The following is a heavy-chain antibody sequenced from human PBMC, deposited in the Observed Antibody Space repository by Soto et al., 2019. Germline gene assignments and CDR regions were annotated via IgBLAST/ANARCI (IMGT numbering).Heavy chain of an antibody. V-gene: IGHV3-30-3*01. D-gene: IGHD3-10*01. Sequence: QVQLVESGGGVVQPGRSLRLSCAASGFTFSSYAMHWVRQAPGKGLEWVAVISYDGSNKYYADSVKGRFTISRDNSKNTLYLQMNRLRPEDTAVYDCAGDQGRGSGSYFRPGYFDLWGRGALFAVSS. CDR3: AGDQGRGSGSYFRPGYFDL. CDR1: GFTFSSYA. CDR2: ISYDGSNK. J-gene: IGHJ2*01.